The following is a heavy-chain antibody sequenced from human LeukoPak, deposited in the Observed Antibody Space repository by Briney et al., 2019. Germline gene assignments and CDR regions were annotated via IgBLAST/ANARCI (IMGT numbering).Heavy chain of an antibody. CDR1: GYTFSSYA. V-gene: IGHV3-23*01. Sequence: PGASLRLSCAASGYTFSSYAVRWVRQARGRGVEGVSAISGSGGSTYYADSVRGRFTISRDNSKNTLYLQMNSQRAEDTAVYYCAKGSTEGDSYGYGYWSQGTLVTASS. D-gene: IGHD5-18*01. CDR3: AKGSTEGDSYGYGY. J-gene: IGHJ4*02. CDR2: ISGSGGST.